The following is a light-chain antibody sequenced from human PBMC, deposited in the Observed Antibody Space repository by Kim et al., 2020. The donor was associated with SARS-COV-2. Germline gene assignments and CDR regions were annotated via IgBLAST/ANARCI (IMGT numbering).Light chain of an antibody. CDR1: QSVSTF. CDR3: QQSNSMPWT. CDR2: SAS. V-gene: IGKV1-39*01. Sequence: DIQMTQSPSSLSASVRDRVTITCRASQSVSTFLNWFQQRPGKAPKLLIYSASTLQTGVSARFSGTGSGTEFTLTISSLQPEDFATYYCQQSNSMPWTFGLGTKLEI. J-gene: IGKJ2*02.